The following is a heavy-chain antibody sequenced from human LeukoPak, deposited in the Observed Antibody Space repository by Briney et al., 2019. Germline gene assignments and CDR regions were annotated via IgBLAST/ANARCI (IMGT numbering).Heavy chain of an antibody. CDR2: ISGSGGST. CDR3: AKDARDFDAFDI. D-gene: IGHD2-21*02. CDR1: GFTFSSFA. J-gene: IGHJ3*02. V-gene: IGHV3-23*01. Sequence: PGGSLRLSCAASGFTFSSFAMSWVRQAPGKGLEWVSVISGSGGSTYYADSVKGRFTISRDNSKNTLYLQMNSLRAEDTAVYYCAKDARDFDAFDIWGRGTMVTVSS.